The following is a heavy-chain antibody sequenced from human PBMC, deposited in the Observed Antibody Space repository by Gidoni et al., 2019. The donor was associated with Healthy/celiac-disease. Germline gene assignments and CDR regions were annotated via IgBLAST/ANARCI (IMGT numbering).Heavy chain of an antibody. CDR3: TTTEVWFGELYRY. CDR1: GFTFSNAW. V-gene: IGHV3-15*01. D-gene: IGHD3-10*01. J-gene: IGHJ4*02. CDR2: IKSKTDGGTT. Sequence: EVQLVESGGGLVKPGGSLRLSCAASGFTFSNAWMSWVRQAPGKGLEWVGRIKSKTDGGTTDYAAPVKGRFTISRDDTKNTLYLQMNSLKTEDTAVYYCTTTEVWFGELYRYWGQGTLVTVSS.